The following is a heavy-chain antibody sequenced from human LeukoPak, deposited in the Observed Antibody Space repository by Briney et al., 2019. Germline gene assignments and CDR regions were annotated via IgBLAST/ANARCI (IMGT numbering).Heavy chain of an antibody. J-gene: IGHJ5*02. CDR2: ISSSSSYI. CDR3: VGYCSSTSCRSWFDP. D-gene: IGHD2-2*01. Sequence: GGSLRLSCAASGFTFSSYSMNWVRQAPGKGLEWVSSISSSSSYIYYADSVKGRFTISRDNAKNSLYLQMNSLRAEDTAVYYCVGYCSSTSCRSWFDPWGQGTLVTVSS. V-gene: IGHV3-21*01. CDR1: GFTFSSYS.